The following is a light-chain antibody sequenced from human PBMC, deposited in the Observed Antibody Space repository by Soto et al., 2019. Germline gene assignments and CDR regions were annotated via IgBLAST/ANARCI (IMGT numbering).Light chain of an antibody. V-gene: IGKV3-15*01. CDR2: GAS. CDR3: QQYNNWPPWT. CDR1: QSVSSN. Sequence: EIVMTQSPATLSVSPGERATLSCRASQSVSSNLAWYQKKPGQAPRLLMYGASTRVTGIPARFSGSGSGTEFTLTISSLQSEDFAVYYCQQYNNWPPWTFGQGTKVDIK. J-gene: IGKJ1*01.